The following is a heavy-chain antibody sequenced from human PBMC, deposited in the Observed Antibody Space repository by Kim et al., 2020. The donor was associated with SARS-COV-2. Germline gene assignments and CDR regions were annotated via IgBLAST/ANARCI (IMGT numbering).Heavy chain of an antibody. Sequence: ASVNVSCKASGYTFTSYGISWVRQAPGQGLEWMGWISAYNGNTNYAQKLQGRVTMTTDTSTSTAYMELRSLRSDDTAVYYCARTEVLRYFDWYTSAWFDPWGQGTLVTVSS. D-gene: IGHD3-9*01. V-gene: IGHV1-18*04. J-gene: IGHJ5*02. CDR1: GYTFTSYG. CDR2: ISAYNGNT. CDR3: ARTEVLRYFDWYTSAWFDP.